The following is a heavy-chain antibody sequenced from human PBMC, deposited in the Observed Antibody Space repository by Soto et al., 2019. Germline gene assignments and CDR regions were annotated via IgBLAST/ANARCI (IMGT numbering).Heavy chain of an antibody. CDR1: GFAFSDYY. D-gene: IGHD2-15*01. CDR3: ARVGAYCSGGSCYSITYYYYYMDV. Sequence: PGGSLRLSCAASGFAFSDYYMTWIRQAPGKGLEWVSYISSSGTTIYYADSVKGRFTISRDNAKNSLYLQMNSLRAEDTAVYYCARVGAYCSGGSCYSITYYYYYMDVWGKGTTVTVSS. J-gene: IGHJ6*03. V-gene: IGHV3-11*01. CDR2: ISSSGTTI.